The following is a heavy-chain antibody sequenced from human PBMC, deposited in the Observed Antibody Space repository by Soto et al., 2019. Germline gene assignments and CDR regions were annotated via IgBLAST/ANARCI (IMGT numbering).Heavy chain of an antibody. D-gene: IGHD6-19*01. CDR1: AGSINTYS. CDR3: ARERGYSSASFFDY. Sequence: SETLSLTCSVSAGSINTYSLSWIRQSPGKGLEWIGNIYYSGSTNYNPSLKSRVTISLDTSKNRFSLKVTSVTAADTAVYYCARERGYSSASFFDYWGQGSLVTVSS. V-gene: IGHV4-59*01. CDR2: IYYSGST. J-gene: IGHJ4*02.